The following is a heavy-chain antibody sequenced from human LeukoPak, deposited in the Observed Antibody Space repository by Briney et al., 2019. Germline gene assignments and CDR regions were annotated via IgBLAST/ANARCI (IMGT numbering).Heavy chain of an antibody. CDR3: ARPTSVLRYFDWSLDAFDI. D-gene: IGHD3-9*01. Sequence: GESLKISCKGSGYRFSNYWIGWVRQMPGKGLEWMGIVYPGDSDTRYSPSFEGQVTISADKSISTAYLQWSSLKASDTPMYYCARPTSVLRYFDWSLDAFDIWGQGTMVTVSS. CDR1: GYRFSNYW. V-gene: IGHV5-51*01. CDR2: VYPGDSDT. J-gene: IGHJ3*02.